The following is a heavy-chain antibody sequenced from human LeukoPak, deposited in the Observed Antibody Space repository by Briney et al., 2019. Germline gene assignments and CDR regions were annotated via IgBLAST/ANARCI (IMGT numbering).Heavy chain of an antibody. J-gene: IGHJ6*02. V-gene: IGHV1-69*04. CDR1: GGTFSSYA. CDR2: IIPILGIA. Sequence: SVKVSCKASGGTFSSYATSWVRQAPGQGLEWMGRIIPILGIANYAQKFQGRVTITADKSTSTAYMELSSLRSEDTAVYYCARSTLLWFGESYEYYYYGMDVWGQGTTVTVSS. CDR3: ARSTLLWFGESYEYYYYGMDV. D-gene: IGHD3-10*01.